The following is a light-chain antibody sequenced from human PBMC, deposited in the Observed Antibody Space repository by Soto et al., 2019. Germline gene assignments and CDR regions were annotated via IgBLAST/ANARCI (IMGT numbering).Light chain of an antibody. CDR1: QSISSW. CDR2: DAS. CDR3: QQYNTYST. V-gene: IGKV1-5*01. J-gene: IGKJ1*01. Sequence: DIQMTQCPSTLSASVGDGVTITCRASQSISSWLAWYQQKPGKAPNLLIYDASSLESGVPSRFSGSGSGTEFTLTISSLRPDDFATYYCQQYNTYSTFGQGTKV.